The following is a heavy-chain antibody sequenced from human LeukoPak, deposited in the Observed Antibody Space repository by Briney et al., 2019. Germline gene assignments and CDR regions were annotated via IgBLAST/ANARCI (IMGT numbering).Heavy chain of an antibody. D-gene: IGHD3-22*01. Sequence: ASVKVSCKTSGYTFTTYRINWVRQAAGRGLQWMGWMNPNTGNTRYAHKFQGRLTITSDTSISTAYMERSSLTSEDTAVYYCARSLYERSGYFYGVGNWFDPWGQGTLVTVSS. CDR2: MNPNTGNT. CDR1: GYTFTTYR. V-gene: IGHV1-8*03. J-gene: IGHJ5*02. CDR3: ARSLYERSGYFYGVGNWFDP.